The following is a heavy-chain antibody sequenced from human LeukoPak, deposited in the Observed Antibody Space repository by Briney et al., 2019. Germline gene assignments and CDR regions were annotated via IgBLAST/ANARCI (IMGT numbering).Heavy chain of an antibody. CDR1: GFSITAYY. V-gene: IGHV3-23*01. D-gene: IGHD1-26*01. Sequence: PGGSLRLSCAASGFSITAYYLSWVRQSPGKGLEWVSAISGSGGSTYYADSVKGRFTISRDNSKNTLYLQMNSLRAEDTAVYYCAKETVGYYYYYYGMDVWGQGTTVTVSS. CDR3: AKETVGYYYYYYGMDV. J-gene: IGHJ6*02. CDR2: ISGSGGST.